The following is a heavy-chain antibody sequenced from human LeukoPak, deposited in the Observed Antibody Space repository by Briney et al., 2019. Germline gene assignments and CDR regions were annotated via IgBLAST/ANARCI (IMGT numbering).Heavy chain of an antibody. D-gene: IGHD2-15*01. CDR1: GYTFTSYG. J-gene: IGHJ4*02. CDR3: ARECTPDFDRSPPSGGSCYAFDY. Sequence: RGASVKVSCKASGYTFTSYGISWVRQAPGQGLEWMGWISAYNGNTNYAQKLQGRVTMTTDTSTSTAYMELRSLRSDDTAVYYCARECTPDFDRSPPSGGSCYAFDYWGQGTLVTVSS. V-gene: IGHV1-18*01. CDR2: ISAYNGNT.